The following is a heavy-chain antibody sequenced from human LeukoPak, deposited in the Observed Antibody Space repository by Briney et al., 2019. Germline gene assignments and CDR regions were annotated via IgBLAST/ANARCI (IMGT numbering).Heavy chain of an antibody. CDR1: GYTFTSYY. CDR2: INPSGGST. J-gene: IGHJ4*02. Sequence: ASVKVSCKASGYTFTSYYMHWVRQAPGQVLEWMGIINPSGGSTSYAQKFQGRVTITADESTSTAYMELSSLRSEDTAVYYCARDGHSGYGGDYWVQGTLVTVSS. V-gene: IGHV1-46*01. CDR3: ARDGHSGYGGDY. D-gene: IGHD5-12*01.